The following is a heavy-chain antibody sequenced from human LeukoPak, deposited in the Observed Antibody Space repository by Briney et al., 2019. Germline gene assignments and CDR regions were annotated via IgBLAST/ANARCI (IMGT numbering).Heavy chain of an antibody. V-gene: IGHV3-9*01. CDR3: ARDSRMNYYAS. CDR1: GFTFDDYA. J-gene: IGHJ5*02. D-gene: IGHD3-3*01. CDR2: ISWNSGSI. Sequence: GGSLRLSCAASGFTFDDYAMHWVRQAPGKGLEWVSGISWNSGSIGYADSVKGRFTISRDNAVNSLYLQMNSLRAEDTAMYYCARDSRMNYYASWGRGTLVTVSS.